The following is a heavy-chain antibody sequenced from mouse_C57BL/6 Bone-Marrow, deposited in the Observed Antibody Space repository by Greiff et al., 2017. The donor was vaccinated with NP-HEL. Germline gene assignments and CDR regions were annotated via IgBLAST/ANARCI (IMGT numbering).Heavy chain of an antibody. CDR1: GYTFTNYW. CDR2: IYPGGGYT. J-gene: IGHJ3*01. V-gene: IGHV1-63*01. CDR3: ASGLPSGSSWAWFAY. Sequence: VQLQQSGAELVRPGTSVKMSCKASGYTFTNYWIGWAKQRPGHGLEWIGDIYPGGGYTNYNEKFKGKATLTADTSSSTAYMQFSSLTSEDSAIYYCASGLPSGSSWAWFAYWGQGTLVTVSA. D-gene: IGHD1-1*01.